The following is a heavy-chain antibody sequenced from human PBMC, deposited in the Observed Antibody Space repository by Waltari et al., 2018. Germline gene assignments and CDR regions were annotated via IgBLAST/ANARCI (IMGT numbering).Heavy chain of an antibody. Sequence: QVQLVQSGAEVKKPGASVKVYCKASGYTFTGYYMHWVRQATGQGLEWMVWIKPNCGGHNYAQKFQGRCTMTRDTSSNTAYMERRRLGSDDTAVYYCARDALCGNSQRPWYFDLWGRGTLVTVSS. CDR2: IKPNCGGH. CDR1: GYTFTGYY. V-gene: IGHV1-2*02. J-gene: IGHJ2*01. CDR3: ARDALCGNSQRPWYFDL. D-gene: IGHD6-25*01.